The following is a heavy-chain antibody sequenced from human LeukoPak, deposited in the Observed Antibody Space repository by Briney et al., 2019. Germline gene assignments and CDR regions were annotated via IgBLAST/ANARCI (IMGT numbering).Heavy chain of an antibody. J-gene: IGHJ6*02. Sequence: PSETLSLTCAVYGGSFSGYYWSWIRQPPGKGLEWIGEINHSGSTNYNPSLKSRVTISVDTSKNQFSLKLSSVTAADTAVYYCARVAITMVRGVIGVYYYYGMDVWGQGTTVTVSS. V-gene: IGHV4-34*01. CDR3: ARVAITMVRGVIGVYYYYGMDV. D-gene: IGHD3-10*01. CDR1: GGSFSGYY. CDR2: INHSGST.